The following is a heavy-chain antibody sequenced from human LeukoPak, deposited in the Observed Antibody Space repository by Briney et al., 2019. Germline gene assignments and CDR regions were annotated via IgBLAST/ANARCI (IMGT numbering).Heavy chain of an antibody. CDR2: IRPNSGGT. CDR3: ARGSAMVTTYRGGNWFDP. V-gene: IGHV1-2*02. CDR1: GYTFMDSF. Sequence: ASVKVSCKASGYTFMDSFTHWVRQAPGQGLEWMGWIRPNSGGTNYAQKFQGRVTMTRDTSINTAYMELSSLRSDDTAVYYCARGSAMVTTYRGGNWFDPWGQGTLVTVSS. D-gene: IGHD5-18*01. J-gene: IGHJ5*02.